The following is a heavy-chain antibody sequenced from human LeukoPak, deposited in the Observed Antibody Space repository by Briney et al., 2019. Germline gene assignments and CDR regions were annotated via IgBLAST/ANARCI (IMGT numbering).Heavy chain of an antibody. V-gene: IGHV3-74*03. CDR2: INSDGTVT. D-gene: IGHD3-10*01. CDR1: GFPFSDYW. Sequence: PGGSLRLSCAASGFPFSDYWMHWVRQPPGKGLVWLSRINSDGTVTTYAGSVKGRFTISRDNAKNTLYLQMNSLRAEDTAVYFCTGGYGSGTYFPPYWGQGTPVSVSS. CDR3: TGGYGSGTYFPPY. J-gene: IGHJ4*02.